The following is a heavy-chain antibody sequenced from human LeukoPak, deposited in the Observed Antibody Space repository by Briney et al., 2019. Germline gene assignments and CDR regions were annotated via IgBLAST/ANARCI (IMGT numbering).Heavy chain of an antibody. J-gene: IGHJ4*02. CDR2: IGDTT. D-gene: IGHD1-26*01. CDR1: GFTFSIYA. Sequence: PGGSLRLSCAASGFTFSIYAMSWVRQASGKGLEWVSAIGDTTYYADSVEGRFTISRDNSKNTLYLQMNSLRAEDAAIYYCAKAFAFVGANFFDYWGQGTLVTVSS. V-gene: IGHV3-23*01. CDR3: AKAFAFVGANFFDY.